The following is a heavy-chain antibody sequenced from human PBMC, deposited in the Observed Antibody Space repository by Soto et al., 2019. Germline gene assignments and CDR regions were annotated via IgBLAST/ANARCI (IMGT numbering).Heavy chain of an antibody. CDR3: ARDSITMIVVVPRSYYYGMDV. V-gene: IGHV1-46*01. D-gene: IGHD3-22*01. Sequence: ASVKVSCKASGYTFTSYYMHWVRQAPGQGLEWMGIINPSGGSTSYAQKFQGRVTMTRDTSTSTVYMELSSLRSEDTAVYYCARDSITMIVVVPRSYYYGMDVWGQGTTVTVSS. CDR2: INPSGGST. CDR1: GYTFTSYY. J-gene: IGHJ6*02.